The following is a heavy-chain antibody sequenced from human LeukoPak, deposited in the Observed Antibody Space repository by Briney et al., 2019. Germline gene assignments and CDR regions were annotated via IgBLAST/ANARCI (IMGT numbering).Heavy chain of an antibody. V-gene: IGHV4-39*01. Sequence: SETLSLTCTVSGDSISSSSSYWGWIRQPPGKGLEWIGSIYYSGITYYNPSLKSRVTISVDTSKNQFSLKLSSVTAADTAVYYCARQGGYYDSSGYYWKWYYFDYWGQGTLVTVSS. CDR2: IYYSGIT. CDR3: ARQGGYYDSSGYYWKWYYFDY. J-gene: IGHJ4*02. D-gene: IGHD3-22*01. CDR1: GDSISSSSSY.